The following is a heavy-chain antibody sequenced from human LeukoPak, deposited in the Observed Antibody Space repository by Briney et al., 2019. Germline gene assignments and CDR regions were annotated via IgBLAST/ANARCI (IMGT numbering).Heavy chain of an antibody. CDR3: DVEMATIGIDY. CDR2: IIPILGIA. J-gene: IGHJ4*02. Sequence: SVKVSCKASGGTFSSYAISWVRQAPGQGVEWMGRIIPILGIANYAQKFQGRVTITADKSTSTAYMELSSLRSEDTAVYYCDVEMATIGIDYWGQGTLVTVSS. D-gene: IGHD5-24*01. V-gene: IGHV1-69*04. CDR1: GGTFSSYA.